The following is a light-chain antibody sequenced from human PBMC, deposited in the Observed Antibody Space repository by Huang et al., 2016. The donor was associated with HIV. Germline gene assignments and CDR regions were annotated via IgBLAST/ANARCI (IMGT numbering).Light chain of an antibody. Sequence: ENVMTQSPATLSVSPGERAPLSCRASQSVSTNLAWYQQKPGQAPRLLIYDASTRATGIPSRFSGSGSGTEFILTISSLQAEDFAVYYCQQYHTWPPLTFGGGTKVEIK. J-gene: IGKJ4*01. CDR2: DAS. CDR3: QQYHTWPPLT. V-gene: IGKV3-15*01. CDR1: QSVSTN.